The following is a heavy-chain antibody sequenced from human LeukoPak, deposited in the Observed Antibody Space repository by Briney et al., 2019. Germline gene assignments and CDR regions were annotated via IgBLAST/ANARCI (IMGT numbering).Heavy chain of an antibody. CDR2: INPNSGGT. V-gene: IGHV1-2*02. CDR3: ARGYKLRFGQNFDY. CDR1: GYTFTGYY. Sequence: GASVKVSCKASGYTFTGYYMHWVRQAPGQGLEWMGWINPNSGGTNYAQKFQGRVTMTRDTSISTAYMELSRLRSDDTAVYHCARGYKLRFGQNFDYWGQGTLVTVSS. D-gene: IGHD5-12*01. J-gene: IGHJ4*02.